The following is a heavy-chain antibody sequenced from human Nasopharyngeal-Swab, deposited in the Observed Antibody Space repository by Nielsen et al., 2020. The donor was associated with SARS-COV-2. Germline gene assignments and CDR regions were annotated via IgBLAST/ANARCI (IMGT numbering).Heavy chain of an antibody. V-gene: IGHV3-48*02. J-gene: IGHJ6*02. CDR1: GFTFSSYS. Sequence: GVSLRLSCAASGFTFSSYSMNWVRQAPGKGLDWVSYISSSSSTIYYADSVKGRFTISRDNAKNSLYLQMNSLRDEDTAVYYCARGGRWDDSTEWDYYYYGMDVWGQGTTVTVSS. CDR3: ARGGRWDDSTEWDYYYYGMDV. D-gene: IGHD3-22*01. CDR2: ISSSSSTI.